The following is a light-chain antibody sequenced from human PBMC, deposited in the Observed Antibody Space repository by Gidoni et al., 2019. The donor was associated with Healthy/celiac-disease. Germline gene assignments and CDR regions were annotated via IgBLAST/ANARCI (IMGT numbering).Light chain of an antibody. J-gene: IGKJ1*01. CDR3: QQYNNWPRT. V-gene: IGKV3-15*01. CDR2: GAS. CDR1: QSVSSN. Sequence: EIVMTQSPAPLSVSPGERTTLSCRASQSVSSNLAWYQQKPGQAPRLLIYGASTSATGIPARFSGSGSGTEFTLTISSLQSEDFAVYYCQQYNNWPRTFXXXTKVEIK.